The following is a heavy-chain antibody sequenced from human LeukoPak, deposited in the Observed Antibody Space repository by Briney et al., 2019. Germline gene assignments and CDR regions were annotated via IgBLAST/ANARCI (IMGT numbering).Heavy chain of an antibody. CDR3: VRDLGGRSGH. D-gene: IGHD1-26*01. CDR1: GFAFTSYW. CDR2: IKQDGSEK. V-gene: IGHV3-7*01. Sequence: GGSLRLSCAASGFAFTSYWMSWVRQAPGKGLEWVANIKQDGSEKYYVDSVKGRSTIFRDNAKNTLYLQMNSLRAEDTAVYYCVRDLGGRSGHWGQGTLVTVSS. J-gene: IGHJ4*02.